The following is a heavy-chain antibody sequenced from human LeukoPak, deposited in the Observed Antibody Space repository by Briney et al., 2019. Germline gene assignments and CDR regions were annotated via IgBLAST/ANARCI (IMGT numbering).Heavy chain of an antibody. J-gene: IGHJ4*02. CDR1: GFTFSSYS. CDR3: ARDEGY. Sequence: GGSLRLSCAASGFTFSSYSMNWVRQAPGKGLEWVSSIGSTGSYIYYTDSVRGRFTISRDNAKNSLYLQMNSLRVEDTAVYYCARDEGYWGQGTLVTVSS. V-gene: IGHV3-21*01. CDR2: IGSTGSYI.